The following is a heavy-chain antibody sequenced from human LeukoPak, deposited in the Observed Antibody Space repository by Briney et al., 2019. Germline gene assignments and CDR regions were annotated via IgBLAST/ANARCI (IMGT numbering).Heavy chain of an antibody. CDR1: GGTFSSYA. D-gene: IGHD6-19*01. CDR2: IIPIFGTA. CDR3: ARGHDVYSSGWYKFDY. J-gene: IGHJ4*02. V-gene: IGHV1-69*05. Sequence: SVKVSCKASGGTFSSYAISWGRQAPGQGLEWMGRIIPIFGTANYAQKFQGRVTITTDESTSTAYMELSSLRSEDTAVYYCARGHDVYSSGWYKFDYWGQGTLVTVSS.